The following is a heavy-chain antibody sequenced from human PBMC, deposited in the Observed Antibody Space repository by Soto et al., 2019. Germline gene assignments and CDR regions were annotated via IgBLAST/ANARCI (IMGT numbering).Heavy chain of an antibody. D-gene: IGHD3-10*01. CDR2: IYHSGST. J-gene: IGHJ5*02. CDR3: ARDYMVRGVMRWFDP. Sequence: QVQLQESGPGLVKLSGTLCLTCAVSGGSISSSNRWSWVRQPPGNGLAWIGEIYHSGSTNYNPSLKSRVTISVDKSKNQFSLKLSSVTAADTAVYYCARDYMVRGVMRWFDPWGQGTLVTVSS. CDR1: GGSISSSNR. V-gene: IGHV4-4*02.